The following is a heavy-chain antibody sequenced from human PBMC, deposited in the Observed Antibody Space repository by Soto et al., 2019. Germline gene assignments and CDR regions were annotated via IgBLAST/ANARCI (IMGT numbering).Heavy chain of an antibody. Sequence: QVQLQESGPGLVKPSGTLSLTCAVSGVSISSSQWWSWVRQPPGKGLEWIGEIYHNVRTNYNPSLKSRLTMSLDRSKTQVSLKLSSVNAADTATYYCGRTKDYFYGVDVWGQGTTVTVSS. CDR1: GVSISSSQW. V-gene: IGHV4-4*02. CDR3: GRTKDYFYGVDV. J-gene: IGHJ6*02. CDR2: IYHNVRT.